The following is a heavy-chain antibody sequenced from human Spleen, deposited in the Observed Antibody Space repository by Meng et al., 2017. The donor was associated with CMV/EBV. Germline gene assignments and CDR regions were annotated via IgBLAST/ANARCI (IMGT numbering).Heavy chain of an antibody. D-gene: IGHD6-19*01. CDR2: IYSGGSNR. CDR1: GFSFSAYA. Sequence: GGSLRLSCAASGFSFSAYAMSWVRQAPGKGLEWVSVIYSGGSNRYYADSVKGRFTISRDNSKNTLYLQMNSLRAEDTAVYYCARVSTSGWYSRSDYYYYNMDVWGQGTTVTVSS. J-gene: IGHJ6*02. CDR3: ARVSTSGWYSRSDYYYYNMDV. V-gene: IGHV3-23*03.